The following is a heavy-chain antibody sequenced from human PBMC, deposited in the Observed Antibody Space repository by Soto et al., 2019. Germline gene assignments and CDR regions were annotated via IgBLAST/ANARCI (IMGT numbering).Heavy chain of an antibody. D-gene: IGHD6-6*01. Sequence: ASVKVSCKASGYTFTSYGINWVRQAPGQGLEWMGWISAYNGNTNYAQKLQGRVTMTTDTSTSTAYMELRSLRSDDTAVYYCARVTPLDEQLGYNWFDPWGQGTLVTVSS. V-gene: IGHV1-18*01. CDR3: ARVTPLDEQLGYNWFDP. J-gene: IGHJ5*02. CDR2: ISAYNGNT. CDR1: GYTFTSYG.